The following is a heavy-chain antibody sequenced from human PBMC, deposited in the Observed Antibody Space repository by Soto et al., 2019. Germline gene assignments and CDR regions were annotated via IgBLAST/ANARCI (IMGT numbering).Heavy chain of an antibody. D-gene: IGHD2-21*02. CDR2: VNPSGGHT. J-gene: IGHJ4*02. V-gene: IGHV1-46*01. Sequence: QVQLMQSGAEVKKPGASVKVSCKASGDTFTDYYIHWVRQAPGQGLEWMATVNPSGGHTTYAQHLLGRATKTRDTSTSTLYMELTCLTSEDTAVYYCARERHVVVVTAALDYWGQGTLGTVSS. CDR3: ARERHVVVVTAALDY. CDR1: GDTFTDYY.